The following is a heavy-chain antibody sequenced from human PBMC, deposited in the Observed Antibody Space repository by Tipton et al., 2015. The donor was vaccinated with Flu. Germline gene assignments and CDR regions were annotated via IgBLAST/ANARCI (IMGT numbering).Heavy chain of an antibody. Sequence: LRLSCTVSGGSINSYYWSWIRQSAGKGLEWIGRIYSSGSTNYNPSLKSRVTMSVDTSKNQFSLKLSSVTAADTAVYYCARQVATVNYHYYGLDVWGQGTTVTVSS. CDR2: IYSSGST. J-gene: IGHJ6*02. D-gene: IGHD5-12*01. CDR3: ARQVATVNYHYYGLDV. CDR1: GGSINSYY. V-gene: IGHV4-4*07.